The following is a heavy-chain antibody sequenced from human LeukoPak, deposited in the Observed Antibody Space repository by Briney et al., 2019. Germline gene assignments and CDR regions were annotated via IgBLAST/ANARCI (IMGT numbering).Heavy chain of an antibody. CDR1: GYTFTCYY. V-gene: IGHV1-46*01. CDR2: INPSGGST. Sequence: ASVKVSCKASGYTFTCYYMHWVRQAPGQGLEWMGIINPSGGSTSYAQKFQGRVTMTRDMSTSTVYMELSSLRSEDTAVYYCARDPHPYSSSGPNYYYYYMDVWGKGTTVTVSS. J-gene: IGHJ6*03. D-gene: IGHD6-6*01. CDR3: ARDPHPYSSSGPNYYYYYMDV.